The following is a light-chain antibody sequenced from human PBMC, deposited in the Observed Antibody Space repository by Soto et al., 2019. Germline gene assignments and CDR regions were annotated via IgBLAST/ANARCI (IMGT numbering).Light chain of an antibody. CDR2: EVS. V-gene: IGLV2-14*01. CDR3: SSYTSSSTYV. CDR1: SSDVGGYHY. Sequence: QSALTQPASVSGSPGQSIAISCTGTSSDVGGYHYVSWYQQHPGKAPKLMISEVSNRPSGVSNRFSGSKSGNTASLTISGLQAEDEADYYCSSYTSSSTYVFGTGTKVTVL. J-gene: IGLJ1*01.